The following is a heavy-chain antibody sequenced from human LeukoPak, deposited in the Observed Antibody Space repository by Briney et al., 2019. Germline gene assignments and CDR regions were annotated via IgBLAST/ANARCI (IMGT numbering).Heavy chain of an antibody. Sequence: GESLKISFKGSGYSFTSYWIGWVRQMPGKGLEWMGIIYPGDSDTRYSPSFQGQVTISANKSISTAYLQWSSLKASDTAMYYCARSKQQLVPGDFDYWGQGTLVTVSS. V-gene: IGHV5-51*01. J-gene: IGHJ4*02. D-gene: IGHD6-13*01. CDR3: ARSKQQLVPGDFDY. CDR2: IYPGDSDT. CDR1: GYSFTSYW.